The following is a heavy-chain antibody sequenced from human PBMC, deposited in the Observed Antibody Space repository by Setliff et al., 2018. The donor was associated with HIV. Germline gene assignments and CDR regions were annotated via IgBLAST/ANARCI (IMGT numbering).Heavy chain of an antibody. Sequence: GASVKVSCKASGYTFTSHGISWVRQAPGQGLEWMGWISTYNDNTNYADSVKGRFTISRDNSKNTLYLQMNSLRVEDTAVYYCAKDPCSGGSCYSGQFDYWGQGTLVTVSS. V-gene: IGHV1-18*01. CDR3: AKDPCSGGSCYSGQFDY. CDR1: GYTFTSHG. J-gene: IGHJ4*02. D-gene: IGHD2-15*01. CDR2: ISTYNDNT.